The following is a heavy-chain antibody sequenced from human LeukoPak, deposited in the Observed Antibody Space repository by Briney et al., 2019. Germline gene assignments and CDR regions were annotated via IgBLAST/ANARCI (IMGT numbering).Heavy chain of an antibody. J-gene: IGHJ4*02. CDR1: GGSISSYY. CDR3: ARRGGRIAAFDY. D-gene: IGHD6-13*01. Sequence: SETLSLTCTVSGGSISSYYWSWIRQPPGKGLEWIGYIYYSGSTNYNPSLKSRVTISVDTSKNQFSLKLSSVTAADTAVYYCARRGGRIAAFDYWGRGTLVTVSS. V-gene: IGHV4-59*08. CDR2: IYYSGST.